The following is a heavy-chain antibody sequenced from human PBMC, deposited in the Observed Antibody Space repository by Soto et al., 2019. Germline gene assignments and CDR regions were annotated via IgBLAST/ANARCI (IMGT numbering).Heavy chain of an antibody. V-gene: IGHV1-46*01. D-gene: IGHD2-21*01. CDR2: VNPSGGHT. CDR3: ALAGHFVVVPAPLDY. CDR1: GDTFTDYY. Sequence: QVQLVQSGAEVKKPGASVKVSCKASGDTFTDYYIHWVRQAPGQGLEWMGTVNPSGGHTTYAQHFLGPLTMTMSTSPTTLYMALTILTSADTAIYYCALAGHFVVVPAPLDYWRQGTLVTVSS. J-gene: IGHJ4*02.